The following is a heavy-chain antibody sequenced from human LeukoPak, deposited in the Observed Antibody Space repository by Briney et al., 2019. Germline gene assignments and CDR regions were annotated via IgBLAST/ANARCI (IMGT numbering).Heavy chain of an antibody. CDR2: ISGSGENT. V-gene: IGHV3-23*01. Sequence: GGSLRLSCAASGFTFSTYGMTWVRQAPGKGLEWVSAISGSGENTYYADSVKGRFTISRDNSKNTLYLQVNSLRAEDTAVYYCAKRGAYSPPYWGQGTLVTVSS. D-gene: IGHD5-18*01. CDR1: GFTFSTYG. J-gene: IGHJ4*02. CDR3: AKRGAYSPPY.